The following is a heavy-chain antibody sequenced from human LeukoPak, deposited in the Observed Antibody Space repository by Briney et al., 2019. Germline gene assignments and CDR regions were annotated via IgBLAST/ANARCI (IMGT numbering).Heavy chain of an antibody. CDR3: AKVLVLTRLPTCFDY. V-gene: IGHV3-23*01. Sequence: GGSLRLSCAASGFSFSNSAMSWVRQAPGTGLEWVSTVSDSGGITWYADSVKGRFTISRDNSKNTLHLQMNSLRAEDTAVYYCAKVLVLTRLPTCFDYWGQGTLVTVSS. J-gene: IGHJ4*02. D-gene: IGHD3-9*01. CDR2: VSDSGGIT. CDR1: GFSFSNSA.